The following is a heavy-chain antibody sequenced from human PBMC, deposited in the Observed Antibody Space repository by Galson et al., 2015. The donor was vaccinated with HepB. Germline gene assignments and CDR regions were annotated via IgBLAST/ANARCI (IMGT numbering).Heavy chain of an antibody. CDR2: INPSGGST. J-gene: IGHJ3*02. V-gene: IGHV1-46*04. CDR1: GYTFTSYY. CDR3: ARDRRDGHDAFDI. Sequence: SVKVSCKASGYTFTSYYMHWVRQAPGQGLEWMGIINPSGGSTSYAQKLQGRVTMTRDTSTSTVYMELSSLRSEDTAVYYCARDRRDGHDAFDIWGQGTMVTVSS.